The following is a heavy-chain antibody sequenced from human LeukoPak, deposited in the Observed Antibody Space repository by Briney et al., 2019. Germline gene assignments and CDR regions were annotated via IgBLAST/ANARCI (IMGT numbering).Heavy chain of an antibody. CDR2: FDPEDGET. CDR1: GYTLTELS. CDR3: ATDHTELFGY. J-gene: IGHJ4*02. V-gene: IGHV1-24*01. D-gene: IGHD3-10*02. Sequence: ASVEVSCKVSGYTLTELSMHWVRQAPGKGLEWMGGFDPEDGETIYAQKFQGRVTITEDTSTDTAYMELSSLRSEDTAVYYCATDHTELFGYWGQGTLVTVSS.